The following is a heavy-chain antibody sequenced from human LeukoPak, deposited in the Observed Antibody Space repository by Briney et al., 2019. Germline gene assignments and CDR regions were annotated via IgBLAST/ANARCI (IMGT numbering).Heavy chain of an antibody. Sequence: SETLSLTCTVSGGSISSYYWSWIRQPPGKGLEWIGYIYYSGTPNYNPSLKSRVTISLDTSKNQFSLKLSSVTAADTAVYYCARALGTVTTFAFDIWGQGTMVTVSS. J-gene: IGHJ3*02. CDR1: GGSISSYY. D-gene: IGHD4-17*01. CDR2: IYYSGTP. CDR3: ARALGTVTTFAFDI. V-gene: IGHV4-59*12.